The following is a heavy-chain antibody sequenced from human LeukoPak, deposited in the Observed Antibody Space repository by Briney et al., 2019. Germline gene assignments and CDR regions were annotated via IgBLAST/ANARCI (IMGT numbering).Heavy chain of an antibody. D-gene: IGHD1-14*01. J-gene: IGHJ5*02. CDR2: INPNSGGT. CDR3: AREGRPGAYNWFDP. Sequence: GASVKVSCKASGYTFTGYYMHWVRQAPGQGLEWMGWINPNSGGTNYAQKFQGSVTMTRDTSISTAYMELSRLRSDDTAVYYCAREGRPGAYNWFDPWGQGTLVTVSS. CDR1: GYTFTGYY. V-gene: IGHV1-2*02.